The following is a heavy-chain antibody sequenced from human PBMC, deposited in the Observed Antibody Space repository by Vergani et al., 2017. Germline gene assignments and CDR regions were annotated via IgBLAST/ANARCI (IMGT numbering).Heavy chain of an antibody. CDR1: GGSISSYY. CDR3: ARQARWSGYFECARWFDP. V-gene: IGHV4-59*08. D-gene: IGHD3-3*01. CDR2: VYYSGST. J-gene: IGHJ5*02. Sequence: QVQLQESGPGLVKPSETLSLTCTVSGGSISSYYWSWIRQPPGKGLEWIGYVYYSGSTNYNPSLKSRVTISVDTSKNQFSLKLSSVTAADTAVYYCARQARWSGYFECARWFDPWGQGTLVTVSS.